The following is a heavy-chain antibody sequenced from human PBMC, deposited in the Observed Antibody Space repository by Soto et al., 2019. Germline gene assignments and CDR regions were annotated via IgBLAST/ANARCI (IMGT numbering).Heavy chain of an antibody. J-gene: IGHJ4*02. V-gene: IGHV3-33*01. CDR2: IWYNGSNK. CDR3: ARGGGGSYCSGGSCFFDY. Sequence: QVQLVESGGGVVQPGRSLRLSCAASGFTFSTYGMHWVRQATGKGLEWVAIIWYNGSNKYYTDSVKGRFTISRDNSKNTLYLQMNSLRVEDTAVYYCARGGGGSYCSGGSCFFDYWGQGTLVTVSS. D-gene: IGHD2-15*01. CDR1: GFTFSTYG.